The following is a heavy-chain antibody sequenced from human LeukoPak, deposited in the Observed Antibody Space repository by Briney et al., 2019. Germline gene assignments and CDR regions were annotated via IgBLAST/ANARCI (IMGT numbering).Heavy chain of an antibody. J-gene: IGHJ4*02. CDR3: ARDRDYGTGIFDY. CDR2: INPNSGGT. Sequence: ASVKGSCKASGYTSTGYFMYCVRQAPGQGLEWMGWINPNSGGTNYAQKFQGRVTMTRDTSISTDYMELNSLRSDDTAVYYCARDRDYGTGIFDYWGQGTLVTVSS. D-gene: IGHD3-10*01. CDR1: GYTSTGYF. V-gene: IGHV1-2*02.